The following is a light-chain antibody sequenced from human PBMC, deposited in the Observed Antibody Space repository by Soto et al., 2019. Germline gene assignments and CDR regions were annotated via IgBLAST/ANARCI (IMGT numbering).Light chain of an antibody. CDR1: QSVSSY. J-gene: IGKJ1*01. V-gene: IGKV3-11*01. CDR2: DAS. CDR3: QQRSNWLWT. Sequence: EIVLTQSPATLSLSPGARATLSCRASQSVSSYLDWYQQKPGQDPRLLIYDASNRATGIPARFSGSGSGTDFTLTISSLEPEDFAVYYCQQRSNWLWTFGQGTKVEIK.